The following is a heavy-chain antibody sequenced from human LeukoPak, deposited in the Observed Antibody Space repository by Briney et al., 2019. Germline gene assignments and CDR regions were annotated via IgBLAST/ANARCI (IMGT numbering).Heavy chain of an antibody. V-gene: IGHV3-23*01. CDR1: GFTFSSYA. CDR2: ISGSGGST. Sequence: PGGSLRLSCAASGFTFSSYAMSWVRQAPGKGLEWVSAISGSGGSTYYADSVKGRFTISRDNSKNTLYLQMNSLRAEDTAVYYCASRHYDFWSGYLDDAFDIWGQGTMVTVSS. D-gene: IGHD3-3*01. CDR3: ASRHYDFWSGYLDDAFDI. J-gene: IGHJ3*02.